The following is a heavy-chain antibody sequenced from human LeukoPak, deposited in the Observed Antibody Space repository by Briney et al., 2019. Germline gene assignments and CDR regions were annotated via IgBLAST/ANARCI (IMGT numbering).Heavy chain of an antibody. V-gene: IGHV3-74*01. CDR1: GFTFSNYW. D-gene: IGHD3-10*01. CDR2: ISLDGSSA. CDR3: ASGFLSGRGVVGY. J-gene: IGHJ4*02. Sequence: GGSLRLSCAASGFTFSNYWMHWVRQAPGKGLVWVSRISLDGSSATYADSVKGRFTISRDNAKNTLYLQMNSLSAEDTAVYYCASGFLSGRGVVGYWGQGTLVTVSS.